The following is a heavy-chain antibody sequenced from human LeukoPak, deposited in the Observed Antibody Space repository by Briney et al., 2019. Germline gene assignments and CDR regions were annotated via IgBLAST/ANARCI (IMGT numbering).Heavy chain of an antibody. CDR2: ISSSGSTI. D-gene: IGHD5-24*01. Sequence: GGSLRLSCAASGFTFSDYYMSWIRQAPGKGLEWVSYISSSGSTIYYADSVKGRFTISRDNAKNSLYLQMNSLRAEDTAVYYCARWFQPMATTPYFDYWGQGTLVTVSS. CDR3: ARWFQPMATTPYFDY. J-gene: IGHJ4*02. V-gene: IGHV3-11*04. CDR1: GFTFSDYY.